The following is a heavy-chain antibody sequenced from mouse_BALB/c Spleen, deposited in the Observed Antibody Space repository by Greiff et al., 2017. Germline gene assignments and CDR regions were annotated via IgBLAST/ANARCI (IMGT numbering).Heavy chain of an antibody. CDR3: ARRDGNGAWFAY. CDR1: GFTFSSFG. V-gene: IGHV5-17*02. CDR2: ISSGSSTI. D-gene: IGHD2-1*01. J-gene: IGHJ3*01. Sequence: EVQRVESGGGLVQPGGSRKLSCAASGFTFSSFGMHWVRQAPEKGLEWVAYISSGSSTIYYADTVKGRFTISRDNPKNTLFLQMTSLRSEDTAMYYCARRDGNGAWFAYWGQGTLVTVSA.